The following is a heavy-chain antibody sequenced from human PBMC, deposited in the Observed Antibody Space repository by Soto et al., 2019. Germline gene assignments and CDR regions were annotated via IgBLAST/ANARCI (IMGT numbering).Heavy chain of an antibody. V-gene: IGHV3-73*01. Sequence: SGGSLRLSCAASGFTFSGSGMHWVRQASGKGLEWVGRIRSKANSYATAYAASVKGRFTISRDDSKNTAYLQMNSLKTEDTAVYYCTPVWLHFRMDVWGQGTTVTVSS. CDR2: IRSKANSYAT. D-gene: IGHD5-12*01. CDR3: TPVWLHFRMDV. CDR1: GFTFSGSG. J-gene: IGHJ6*02.